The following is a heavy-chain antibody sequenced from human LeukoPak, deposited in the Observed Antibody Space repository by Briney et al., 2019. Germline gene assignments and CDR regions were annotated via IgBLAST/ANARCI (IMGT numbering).Heavy chain of an antibody. CDR3: AKDLAPGDV. V-gene: IGHV3-23*01. CDR1: GFTSSSSA. CDR2: ISGSGGSA. J-gene: IGHJ6*04. Sequence: GGSLRLSCAASGFTSSSSAMSWVRQAPGKGLEWISTISGSGGSAYYADSVKGRFTISRDNAKNSLYLQMNSLRAEDTAVYYCAKDLAPGDVWGKGTTVTVSS. D-gene: IGHD2-2*01.